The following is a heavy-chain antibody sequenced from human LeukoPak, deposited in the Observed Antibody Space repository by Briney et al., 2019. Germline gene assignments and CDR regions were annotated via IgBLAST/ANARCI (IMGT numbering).Heavy chain of an antibody. CDR3: ARQSSRQHDAFDI. J-gene: IGHJ3*02. D-gene: IGHD2-15*01. CDR2: IYYSGST. CDR1: GGSISSYY. Sequence: SETLSLTCTVSGGSISSYYWSWLRQPPGKGLEWIGYIYYSGSTNYNPSLKSRVTISVDTSKNQFSLKLSSVTAADTAVYYCARQSSRQHDAFDIWGQGTMVTVSS. V-gene: IGHV4-59*08.